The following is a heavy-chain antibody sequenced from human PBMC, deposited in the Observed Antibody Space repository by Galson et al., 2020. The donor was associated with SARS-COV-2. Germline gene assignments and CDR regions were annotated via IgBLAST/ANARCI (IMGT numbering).Heavy chain of an antibody. J-gene: IGHJ4*02. Sequence: GGSLRLSCAAFGFNFNIYGMSWVRQAPGKGLEWVSSIGGTGGTTWYADSVKGRFTISRDNSKNTLFLQMNSLRAEDTALYFCAKDAAQGDVWNNYYTDCWGQGILVTVSS. D-gene: IGHD3-3*01. CDR2: IGGTGGTT. CDR1: GFNFNIYG. V-gene: IGHV3-23*01. CDR3: AKDAAQGDVWNNYYTDC.